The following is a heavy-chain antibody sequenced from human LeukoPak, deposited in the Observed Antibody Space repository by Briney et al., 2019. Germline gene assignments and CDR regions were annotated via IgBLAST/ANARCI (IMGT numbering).Heavy chain of an antibody. CDR2: IYYSGST. CDR3: ARAKAAAGTSWFDP. CDR1: GGSISSYY. Sequence: SETLSLTCTVSGGSISSYYWSWIRQPPGNGLEWIGYIYYSGSTNYNPSLKSRVTISVDTSKNQFSLKLSSVTAADTAVYYCARAKAAAGTSWFDPWGQGTLVTVSS. V-gene: IGHV4-59*01. J-gene: IGHJ5*02. D-gene: IGHD6-13*01.